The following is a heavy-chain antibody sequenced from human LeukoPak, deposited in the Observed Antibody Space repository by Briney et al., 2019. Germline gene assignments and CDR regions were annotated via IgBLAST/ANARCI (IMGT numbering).Heavy chain of an antibody. D-gene: IGHD3-10*01. V-gene: IGHV3-9*01. CDR2: ISWNSGSI. J-gene: IGHJ4*02. CDR3: ARDPISYGSGSYVFDY. CDR1: GFTFDDYA. Sequence: QPGRSLRLSCAASGFTFDDYAMQWVRQAPGKGLEWVSGISWNSGSIGYADSVKGRFTISRDNAKNSLYLQMNSLRAEDTAVYYCARDPISYGSGSYVFDYWGQGTLVTVSS.